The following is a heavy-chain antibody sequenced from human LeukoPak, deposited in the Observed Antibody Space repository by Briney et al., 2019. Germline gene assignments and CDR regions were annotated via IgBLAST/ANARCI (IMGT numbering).Heavy chain of an antibody. D-gene: IGHD6-19*01. Sequence: PSETLSLTCAVYGGSFSGYYWSWIRQPPGKGLEWIGEINHSGSTNYNPSLKSRVTISVDTSKNQFSLKLSSVTAADTAVYYCARGYTPVAGAHYYYYMDVWGKGTTVTVSS. CDR2: INHSGST. CDR1: GGSFSGYY. V-gene: IGHV4-34*01. J-gene: IGHJ6*03. CDR3: ARGYTPVAGAHYYYYMDV.